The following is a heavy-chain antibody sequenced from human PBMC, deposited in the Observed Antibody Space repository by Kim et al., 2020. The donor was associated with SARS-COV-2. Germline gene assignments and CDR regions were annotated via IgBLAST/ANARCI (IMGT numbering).Heavy chain of an antibody. V-gene: IGHV4-34*01. D-gene: IGHD2-2*01. CDR3: ARRGRSFRRSGSSQPEYYMDV. J-gene: IGHJ6*03. CDR2: INHSGST. Sequence: SETLSLTCAVYGGSFSGYYWSWIRQPPGKGLEWIGEINHSGSTNYNPSLKSRVTISVDTSKNQFSLKLSSVTAADTAVYYCARRGRSFRRSGSSQPEYYMDVWGKGTTVTVSS. CDR1: GGSFSGYY.